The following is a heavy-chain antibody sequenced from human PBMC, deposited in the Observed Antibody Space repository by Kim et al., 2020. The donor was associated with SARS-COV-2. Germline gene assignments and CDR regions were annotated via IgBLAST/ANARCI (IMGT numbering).Heavy chain of an antibody. D-gene: IGHD3-3*01. CDR3: ARHPLSHYDFWSDQRAFDI. J-gene: IGHJ3*02. V-gene: IGHV4-39*01. Sequence: SETLSLTCTVSGGSISSSSYYWGWIRQPPGKGLEWIGSIYYSGSTYYNPSLKSRVTISVDTSKNQFSLKLSSVTAADTAVYYCARHPLSHYDFWSDQRAFDIWGQGTMVTVSS. CDR2: IYYSGST. CDR1: GGSISSSSYY.